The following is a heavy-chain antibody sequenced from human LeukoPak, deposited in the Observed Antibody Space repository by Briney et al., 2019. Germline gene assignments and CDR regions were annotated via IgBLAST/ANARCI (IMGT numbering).Heavy chain of an antibody. CDR2: INPNSGGT. J-gene: IGHJ4*02. V-gene: IGHV1-2*06. CDR3: AREACSSTSCPSHFDY. CDR1: GYTFTGYY. D-gene: IGHD2-2*01. Sequence: ASVKVSCKASGYTFTGYYMHWVRQAPGQGLEWMGRINPNSGGTNYAQKFQGRVTMTRDTSISTAYMELSRLRSDDTAVYYCAREACSSTSCPSHFDYWGQGTLVTVSS.